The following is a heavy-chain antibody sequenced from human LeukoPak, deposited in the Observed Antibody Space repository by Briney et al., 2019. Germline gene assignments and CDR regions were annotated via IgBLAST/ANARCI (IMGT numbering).Heavy chain of an antibody. CDR2: IYSGGST. J-gene: IGHJ4*02. D-gene: IGHD3-22*01. CDR3: ARGYELYYYDSSGLDY. Sequence: GGSLRLSCAASGFTVSSNYMSWVRQAPGKGLEWVSVIYSGGSTYYADSVKGRFTISRDNAKNSLYLQMNSLRAEDTAVYYCARGYELYYYDSSGLDYWGQGTLVTVSS. CDR1: GFTVSSNY. V-gene: IGHV3-53*01.